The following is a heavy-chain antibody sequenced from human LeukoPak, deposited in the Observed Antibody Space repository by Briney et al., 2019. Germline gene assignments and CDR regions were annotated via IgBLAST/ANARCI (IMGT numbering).Heavy chain of an antibody. J-gene: IGHJ4*02. D-gene: IGHD3-10*01. V-gene: IGHV1-18*01. Sequence: ASVKVSCKASGYTFTSYDISWVRQAPGQGLEWMGWISAYNGNTNYAQKLQGRVTLTTDTSTSTAYMELRSLRSDDTAVYYCAGSTYYYGSGSYYGAPGYWGQGTLVTVSS. CDR2: ISAYNGNT. CDR3: AGSTYYYGSGSYYGAPGY. CDR1: GYTFTSYD.